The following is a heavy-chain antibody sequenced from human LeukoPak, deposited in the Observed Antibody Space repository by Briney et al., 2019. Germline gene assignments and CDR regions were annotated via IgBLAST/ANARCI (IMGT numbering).Heavy chain of an antibody. D-gene: IGHD5-12*01. CDR3: AREYSGCSNSAYYYYMDV. Sequence: ASVKVSCKASGYTFTGYYMHWVRQAPGQGLEWMGWINPNSGGTNYAQKFQGRVTMTRDTSISTAYMELSRLRSDDTAVYYCAREYSGCSNSAYYYYMDVWGKGTTVTVSS. CDR1: GYTFTGYY. CDR2: INPNSGGT. J-gene: IGHJ6*03. V-gene: IGHV1-2*02.